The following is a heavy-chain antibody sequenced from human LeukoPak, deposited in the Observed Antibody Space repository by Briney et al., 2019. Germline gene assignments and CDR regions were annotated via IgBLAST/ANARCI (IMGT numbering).Heavy chain of an antibody. Sequence: SETLSLTCTVSGYSISSGYYWGWIRQPPGKGLEWIGSIYHSGSTYYNPSLKSRVTISVDTSKNQFSLKLSSVTAADTAVYYCAREGITIFGVAIMSPFDYWGQGTLVTVSP. D-gene: IGHD3-3*01. CDR3: AREGITIFGVAIMSPFDY. CDR1: GYSISSGYY. V-gene: IGHV4-38-2*02. J-gene: IGHJ4*02. CDR2: IYHSGST.